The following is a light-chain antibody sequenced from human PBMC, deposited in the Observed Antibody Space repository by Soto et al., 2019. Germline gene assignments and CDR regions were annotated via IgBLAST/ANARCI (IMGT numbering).Light chain of an antibody. J-gene: IGLJ1*01. Sequence: QSVLTQPPSVSGAPGQRVTISCTGSSSNIGAGYDVHWYQQLPGTAPKLLIYGNSNRPSGVPDRFYGSKSGTSASLAIIGIQAEDEAYYYCQSYDSSLSGWVFGTGTKLTVL. V-gene: IGLV1-40*01. CDR3: QSYDSSLSGWV. CDR2: GNS. CDR1: SSNIGAGYD.